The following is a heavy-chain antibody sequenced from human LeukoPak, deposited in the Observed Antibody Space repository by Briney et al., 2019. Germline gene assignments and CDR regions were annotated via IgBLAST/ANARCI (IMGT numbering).Heavy chain of an antibody. CDR2: IYYSGST. D-gene: IGHD3-10*01. V-gene: IGHV4-59*12. CDR3: ARGRAILWFGELGFDY. J-gene: IGHJ4*02. CDR1: GGSISSYY. Sequence: KPSETLSLTCTVSGGSISSYYWSWIRQPPGKGLEWIGYIYYSGSTNYNPSLKSRVTISVDTSKNQFSLKLSSVTAADTAVYYCARGRAILWFGELGFDYWGQGTLVTVSS.